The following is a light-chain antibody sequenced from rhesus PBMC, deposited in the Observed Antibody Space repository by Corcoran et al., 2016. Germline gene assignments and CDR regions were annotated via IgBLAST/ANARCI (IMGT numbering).Light chain of an antibody. CDR3: QQSFGVPPT. V-gene: IGKV1-74*01. Sequence: DIQMTQSPSSLSASVGDRVTIPCRASENVNNHLNWYQQKPGKAPKFLLYKASSLQGGVPSRYRGIGDGTDYTFTISSLQPEDVATYYCQQSFGVPPTFGGGTKVELK. CDR1: ENVNNH. CDR2: KAS. J-gene: IGKJ4*01.